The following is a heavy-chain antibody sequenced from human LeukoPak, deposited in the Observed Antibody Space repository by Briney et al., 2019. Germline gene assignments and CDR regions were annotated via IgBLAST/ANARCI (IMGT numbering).Heavy chain of an antibody. Sequence: GASVKVSCKASGYTFTGYYMHWVRQAPGQGLEWKGIINPSGFSTSYAQKFQGRVTMTRDTSTSTVYMELSSLRSEDTAVYYCARSDAIAAAGNMYFDYWGQGTLVTVSS. CDR3: ARSDAIAAAGNMYFDY. CDR1: GYTFTGYY. CDR2: INPSGFST. V-gene: IGHV1-46*01. D-gene: IGHD6-13*01. J-gene: IGHJ4*02.